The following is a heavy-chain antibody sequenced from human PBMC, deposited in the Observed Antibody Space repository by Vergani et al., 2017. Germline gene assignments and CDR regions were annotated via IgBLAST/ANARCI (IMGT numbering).Heavy chain of an antibody. D-gene: IGHD2-2*01. CDR2: ISAYNGNT. Sequence: QVQLVQSGAEVKKPGASVKVSCKASGYTFTSYGISWVRQAPGQELEWMGWISAYNGNTHYAQNLQGRVTMTTDTSTSTAYMELRSLRSDDTAVYYCARDSCSSTSCYLEQQREAYYFDYWGQGTLVTVSS. J-gene: IGHJ4*02. V-gene: IGHV1-18*01. CDR1: GYTFTSYG. CDR3: ARDSCSSTSCYLEQQREAYYFDY.